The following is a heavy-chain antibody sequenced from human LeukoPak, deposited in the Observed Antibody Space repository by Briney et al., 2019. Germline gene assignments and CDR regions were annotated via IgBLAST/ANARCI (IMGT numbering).Heavy chain of an antibody. J-gene: IGHJ4*02. CDR3: ASSYSGDYFDY. V-gene: IGHV3-48*03. D-gene: IGHD1-26*01. CDR2: ISSSGSTI. Sequence: PGGSLRLSCAASGFTFSSYEMSWVRQAPGKGLEWVSYISSSGSTIYYADSVKGRFTISRDNAKNSLYLQMNSLRAEDTAVYYCASSYSGDYFDYWGQGTLVTVSS. CDR1: GFTFSSYE.